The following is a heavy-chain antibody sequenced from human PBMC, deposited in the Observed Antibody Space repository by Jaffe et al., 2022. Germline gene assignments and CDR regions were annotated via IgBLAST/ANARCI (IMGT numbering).Heavy chain of an antibody. CDR2: INPNSGGT. V-gene: IGHV1-2*06. D-gene: IGHD1-7*01. J-gene: IGHJ4*02. CDR3: ARGRTGTTSRVDIDY. CDR1: GYTFTGYY. Sequence: QVQLVQSGAEVKKPGASVKVSCKASGYTFTGYYMHWVRQAPGQGLEWMGRINPNSGGTNYAQKFQGRVTMTRDTSISTAYMELSRLRSDDTAVYYCARGRTGTTSRVDIDYWGQGTLVTVSS.